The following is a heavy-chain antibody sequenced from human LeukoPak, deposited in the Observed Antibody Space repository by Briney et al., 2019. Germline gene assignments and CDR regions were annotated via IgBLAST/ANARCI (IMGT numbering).Heavy chain of an antibody. V-gene: IGHV4-61*02. CDR3: ARALGQQHYNWFDP. D-gene: IGHD6-13*01. CDR1: GGSISSGSYY. CDR2: IYTSGST. Sequence: TTSETLSLTCTVSGGSISSGSYYWSWIRQPAGKGLEWIGRIYTSGSTNYNPSLKSRVTISVDTSKNQFSLKLSSVTAADTAVYYCARALGQQHYNWFDPWGQGTLVTVSS. J-gene: IGHJ5*02.